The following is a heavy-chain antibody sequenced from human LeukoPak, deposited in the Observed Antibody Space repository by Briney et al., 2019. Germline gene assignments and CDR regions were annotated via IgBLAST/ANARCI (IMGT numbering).Heavy chain of an antibody. CDR2: IYYSGST. J-gene: IGHJ5*02. CDR1: GGSISSSSYY. V-gene: IGHV4-39*07. Sequence: PSETLSLTRTVSGGSISSSSYYWGWIRQPPGKGLEWIGSIYYSGSTYYNPSLKSRVTISVDTSKNQFSLKLSSVTAADTAVYYCARLVEYYDSSGYSDWFDPWGQGTLITVSS. CDR3: ARLVEYYDSSGYSDWFDP. D-gene: IGHD3-22*01.